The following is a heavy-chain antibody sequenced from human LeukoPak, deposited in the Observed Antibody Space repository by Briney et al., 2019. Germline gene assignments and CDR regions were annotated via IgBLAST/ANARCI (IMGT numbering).Heavy chain of an antibody. J-gene: IGHJ3*02. V-gene: IGHV3-73*01. CDR3: TTSYLDVYNSAGRAFGI. CDR1: GFTFSDSA. CDR2: VRSKANSYAT. D-gene: IGHD5-24*01. Sequence: PGGSLRLSCAASGFTFSDSAIHWVRQASGKGLEWVGRVRSKANSYATASPASVKGRFTISRDDSQNTAYLQMNGLKTEDTAVYYGTTSYLDVYNSAGRAFGIWGQRTMVTASS.